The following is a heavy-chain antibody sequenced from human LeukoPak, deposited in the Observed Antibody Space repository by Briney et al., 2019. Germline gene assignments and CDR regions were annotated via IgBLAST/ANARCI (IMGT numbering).Heavy chain of an antibody. CDR2: IYYSVST. V-gene: IGHV4-59*08. J-gene: IGHJ3*02. CDR1: GGSISGYY. CDR3: ERHFTYYYDSSGYPRDAFDI. D-gene: IGHD3-22*01. Sequence: SETLSLTCTVSGGSISGYYLSWIRQSPGKGLVWMGYIYYSVSTNYNPSLKSRVTISLDMSKNQFSLKLSSVTAEDTALYYCERHFTYYYDSSGYPRDAFDIWGQGTMVTVSS.